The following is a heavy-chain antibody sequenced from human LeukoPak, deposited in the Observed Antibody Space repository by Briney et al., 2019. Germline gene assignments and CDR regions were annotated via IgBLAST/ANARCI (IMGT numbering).Heavy chain of an antibody. D-gene: IGHD2-8*01. CDR2: LYSAGST. V-gene: IGHV3-53*01. Sequence: QPGGSLRLSCLAAPFTVSSTYMSWVRQAPGKGLEWVSILYSAGSTYYADSVKGRFTISRDNSKNTLYLQMNSLRAEDTAVYYCAKGHCTNGICWLDWGQGTLVTVSS. J-gene: IGHJ4*02. CDR1: PFTVSSTY. CDR3: AKGHCTNGICWLD.